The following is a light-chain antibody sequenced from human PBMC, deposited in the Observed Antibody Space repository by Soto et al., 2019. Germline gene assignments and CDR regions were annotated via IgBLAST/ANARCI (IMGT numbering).Light chain of an antibody. CDR2: GAS. Sequence: DIVLTQSPGTLSLSPGEGATFSCRASQSVSSRFLAWYQQRPGQAPRLLIYGASSRATGIPDRFSGSGSGTDFTLTIRRLEPEDFAVYYCPYYDASPPFPFGPGTKGDIX. CDR3: PYYDASPPFP. J-gene: IGKJ3*01. CDR1: QSVSSRF. V-gene: IGKV3-20*01.